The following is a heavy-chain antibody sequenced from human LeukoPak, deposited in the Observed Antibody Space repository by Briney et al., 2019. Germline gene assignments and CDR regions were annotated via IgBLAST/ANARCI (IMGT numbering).Heavy chain of an antibody. Sequence: PGGSLRLSCAASGFTFSSYWMSWVRQAPGKGLEWVANIKQDGSEKYYVDSVKGRFTISRDNAKNSLYLQMNSLRAEDTAVYHCARESHSGSYYFDYWGQGSLVPVSS. CDR3: ARESHSGSYYFDY. V-gene: IGHV3-7*01. CDR1: GFTFSSYW. D-gene: IGHD1-26*01. CDR2: IKQDGSEK. J-gene: IGHJ4*02.